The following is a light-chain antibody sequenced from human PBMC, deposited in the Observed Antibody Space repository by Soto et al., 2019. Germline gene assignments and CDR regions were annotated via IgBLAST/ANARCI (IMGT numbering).Light chain of an antibody. Sequence: QAVVTQEPSLTVPPGGTVTLTCASSTGTVTSGYFPSWFQKKPGQAPRALIYSTSNRHSWTPARFSGSLLGGKAALTLSAVQPEDEADYYCLLYYGDVNRVFGGGTKLTVL. CDR3: LLYYGDVNRV. CDR1: TGTVTSGYF. V-gene: IGLV7-43*01. J-gene: IGLJ3*02. CDR2: STS.